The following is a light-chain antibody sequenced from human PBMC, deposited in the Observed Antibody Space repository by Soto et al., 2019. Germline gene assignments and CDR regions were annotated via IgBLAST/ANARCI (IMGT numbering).Light chain of an antibody. Sequence: QAVVTQPPSVSGAPGQRVTISCTGSSSNIGAGYDVHWYQQLPGTAPKLLIYGNSDRPSGVPDRFSGSKSGTSPSLAITGLQAEDEADYYCQSYDSSLSVWVFGGGTQLTVL. CDR3: QSYDSSLSVWV. J-gene: IGLJ2*01. CDR2: GNS. V-gene: IGLV1-40*01. CDR1: SSNIGAGYD.